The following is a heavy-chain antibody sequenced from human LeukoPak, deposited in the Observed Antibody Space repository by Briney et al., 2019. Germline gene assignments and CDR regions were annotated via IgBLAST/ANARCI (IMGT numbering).Heavy chain of an antibody. Sequence: SGGSLRLSCAASGFTFDDYAMHWVRQAPGKGLEWVSGISWNSGSIGYADSVKGRFTISRDNAKNSLYLQMNSLRAEDTAVYYCAKLQVEQLVRPYFDYWGQGTLVTVSS. J-gene: IGHJ4*02. CDR1: GFTFDDYA. CDR2: ISWNSGSI. V-gene: IGHV3-9*01. D-gene: IGHD6-6*01. CDR3: AKLQVEQLVRPYFDY.